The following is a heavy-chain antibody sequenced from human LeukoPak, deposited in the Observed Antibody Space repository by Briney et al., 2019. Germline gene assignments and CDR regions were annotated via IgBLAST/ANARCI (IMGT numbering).Heavy chain of an antibody. J-gene: IGHJ4*02. Sequence: SETLSLTCTVSGYSISSGYYWGWIRQPPGQGLEWIGSIYYSGSTYYNPSLKSRVTISVDTSKNQFSLKLSSVTAADTAVYYCARHAPADYDFWSGYWIDYWGQGTLVTVSS. D-gene: IGHD3-3*01. CDR2: IYYSGST. V-gene: IGHV4-38-2*02. CDR1: GYSISSGYY. CDR3: ARHAPADYDFWSGYWIDY.